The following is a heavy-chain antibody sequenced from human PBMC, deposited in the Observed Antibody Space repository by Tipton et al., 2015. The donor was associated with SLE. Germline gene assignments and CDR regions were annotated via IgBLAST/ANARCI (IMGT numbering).Heavy chain of an antibody. CDR2: IKQDGSAK. V-gene: IGHV3-7*01. Sequence: SLRLSCAASGFTFSSYWMSWVRQAPGKGLEWVANIKQDGSAKYYVDSVKGRFTISRDNAKNSLYLQMNSLGAEDTAVYYCATPLGYCIGVSCPYSWFVPWGQGTLVTVAA. D-gene: IGHD2-15*01. CDR1: GFTFSSYW. J-gene: IGHJ5*02. CDR3: ATPLGYCIGVSCPYSWFVP.